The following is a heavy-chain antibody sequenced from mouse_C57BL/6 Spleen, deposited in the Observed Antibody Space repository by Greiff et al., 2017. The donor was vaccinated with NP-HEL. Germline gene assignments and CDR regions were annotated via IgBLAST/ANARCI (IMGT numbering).Heavy chain of an antibody. CDR2: INPSSGYT. Sequence: VQLQQSGAELARPGASVKMSCKASGYTFTSYTMHWVNQRPGQGLEWIGYINPSSGYTKYNQKFKDKATLTADKSSSTAYMQLSSLTSEDSAVYYGARRAITTVASTWDYWGQGTTLTVSS. V-gene: IGHV1-4*01. CDR3: ARRAITTVASTWDY. J-gene: IGHJ2*01. D-gene: IGHD1-1*01. CDR1: GYTFTSYT.